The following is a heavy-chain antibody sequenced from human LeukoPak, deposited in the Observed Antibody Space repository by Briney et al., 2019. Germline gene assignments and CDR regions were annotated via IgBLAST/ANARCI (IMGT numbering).Heavy chain of an antibody. V-gene: IGHV4-38-2*02. D-gene: IGHD1-26*01. Sequence: SETLSLTCTVSGYSISSGYYWGWIRQPPGKGLEWIGSIYHSGSTYYNPSLKSRVTISVDTSKNQFSLKLSSVTAADTAVYYCARGGGIVGAVGWFDPWGQGTLVTVSS. CDR1: GYSISSGYY. J-gene: IGHJ5*02. CDR3: ARGGGIVGAVGWFDP. CDR2: IYHSGST.